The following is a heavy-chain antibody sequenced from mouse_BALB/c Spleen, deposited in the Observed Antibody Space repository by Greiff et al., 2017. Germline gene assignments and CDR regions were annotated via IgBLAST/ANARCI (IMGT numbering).Heavy chain of an antibody. D-gene: IGHD2-4*01. J-gene: IGHJ4*01. CDR3: AREGTMITPYYYAMDY. CDR2: ISYSGST. Sequence: DVQLQESGPSLVKPSQTLSLTCSVTGDSITSGYWNWIRKFPGNKLEYMGYISYSGSTYYNPSLKSRISITRDTSKNQYYLQLNSVTTEDTATYYCAREGTMITPYYYAMDYWGQGTSVTVSS. V-gene: IGHV3-8*02. CDR1: GDSITSGY.